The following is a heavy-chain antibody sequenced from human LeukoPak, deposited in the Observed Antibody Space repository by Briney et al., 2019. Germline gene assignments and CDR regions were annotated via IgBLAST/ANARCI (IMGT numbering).Heavy chain of an antibody. D-gene: IGHD6-19*01. V-gene: IGHV3-7*03. CDR1: GFIFSSYW. CDR2: MNQDGSEK. J-gene: IGHJ6*02. Sequence: GGSLRLSCVGSGFIFSSYWMNWDRQAPGKGLEWVANMNQDGSEKNYEDSVKGRVIISRDNRKNSVYLDMNNVRAEDTAVYYCARDQGIAVAGMNNYYYGMDVWGQGTTVTVSS. CDR3: ARDQGIAVAGMNNYYYGMDV.